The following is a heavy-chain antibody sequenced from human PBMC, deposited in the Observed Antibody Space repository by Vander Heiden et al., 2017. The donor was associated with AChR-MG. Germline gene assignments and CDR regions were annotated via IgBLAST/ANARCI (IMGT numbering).Heavy chain of an antibody. Sequence: QVQLVQSGAEVKKPGASVKVSCKASGYTFTGYYMHWVRQAPGQGLEWMGWINPNTGGTNYAQKFQGRVTLTRDTSISTAYMELSSLRSDDTAVYYCAREGGAAAGTLTGDWWAFDIWGQGTMVTVSS. V-gene: IGHV1-2*02. J-gene: IGHJ3*02. CDR3: AREGGAAAGTLTGDWWAFDI. CDR1: GYTFTGYY. CDR2: INPNTGGT. D-gene: IGHD6-13*01.